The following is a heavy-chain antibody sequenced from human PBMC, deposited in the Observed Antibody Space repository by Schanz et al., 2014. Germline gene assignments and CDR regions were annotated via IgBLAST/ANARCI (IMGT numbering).Heavy chain of an antibody. V-gene: IGHV3-23*04. CDR2: LSEGGGGT. Sequence: EVQLVESGGGLVKPGGSLRLSCAASGFTLSNYAMSWVRQAPGKGLEWVSALSEGGGGTHYADSVRGRFTISSDSSKNTLYLQMSSLRADDTAVYYCARIGGSVFDYWAQGTLVTVSS. D-gene: IGHD3-10*01. CDR1: GFTLSNYA. CDR3: ARIGGSVFDY. J-gene: IGHJ4*02.